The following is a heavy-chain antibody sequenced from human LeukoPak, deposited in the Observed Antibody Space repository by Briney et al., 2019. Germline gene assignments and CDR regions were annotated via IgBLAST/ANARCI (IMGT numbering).Heavy chain of an antibody. CDR3: GKDGIPRGSGSYLDY. CDR1: GFTFSSYA. J-gene: IGHJ4*02. V-gene: IGHV3-30*18. Sequence: GGSLRLSCAASGFTFSSYAMHWVRQAPGKGLGWVAIISYGGTKKDYADAGKGRFTISRDNSKTTLSMRMSSLSPEDTDVYYCGKDGIPRGSGSYLDYWGQGTPVTVSS. CDR2: ISYGGTKK. D-gene: IGHD3-10*01.